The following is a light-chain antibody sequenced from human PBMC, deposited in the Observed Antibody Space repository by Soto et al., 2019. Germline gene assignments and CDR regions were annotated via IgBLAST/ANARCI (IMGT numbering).Light chain of an antibody. CDR2: DAS. V-gene: IGKV1-5*01. Sequence: DIQMTQSPSTLSASVGDRVTITCRASQSIGRWLAWYQQKPGTAPKLLLYDASTLKSGVPSRFSGSGSGTEFTLTISSLQPDDFATYYCQQYNSYPRTFGQGTKVEIK. J-gene: IGKJ1*01. CDR1: QSIGRW. CDR3: QQYNSYPRT.